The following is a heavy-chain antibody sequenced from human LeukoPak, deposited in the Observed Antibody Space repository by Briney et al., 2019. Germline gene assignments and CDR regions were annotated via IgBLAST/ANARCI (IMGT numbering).Heavy chain of an antibody. Sequence: GGSLRLSCAASGFTFSSYAMHWVRQAPGKGLEWVAVISYDGSNKYYADSVKGRFTISRDNSKNTLYLQMNSLRAEDTAVYYCARTAGKGGSYYYFDYWGQGTLVTVSS. CDR2: ISYDGSNK. CDR1: GFTFSSYA. J-gene: IGHJ4*02. CDR3: ARTAGKGGSYYYFDY. V-gene: IGHV3-30-3*01. D-gene: IGHD1-26*01.